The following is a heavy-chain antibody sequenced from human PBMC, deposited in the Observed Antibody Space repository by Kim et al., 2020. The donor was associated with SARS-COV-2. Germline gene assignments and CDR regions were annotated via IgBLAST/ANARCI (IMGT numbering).Heavy chain of an antibody. CDR2: INPNGDRT. D-gene: IGHD1-1*01. J-gene: IGHJ4*02. Sequence: ASVKVSCKASGYTFNNYYIHWVRQAPGHGLEWMGIINPNGDRTFYAQKFQGRVSMTGDTSRNTIYMELSSLRPEDTAVYYCMRDLNDGEEDYWGQGTLVTVSS. CDR3: MRDLNDGEEDY. CDR1: GYTFNNYY. V-gene: IGHV1-46*02.